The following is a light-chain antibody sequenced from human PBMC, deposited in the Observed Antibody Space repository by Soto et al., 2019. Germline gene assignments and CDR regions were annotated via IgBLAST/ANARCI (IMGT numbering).Light chain of an antibody. Sequence: QSVLTQPPSVSAAPGQKVTISCSGSSSNIGNNYVSWYQQLPGTAPKLLIYENTNRPSGIPDRFSGSKSGTSATLGIAGLQTGDEADYYCGTWDSSLSAGVFGGGTKLPS. V-gene: IGLV1-51*02. CDR1: SSNIGNNY. J-gene: IGLJ3*02. CDR3: GTWDSSLSAGV. CDR2: ENT.